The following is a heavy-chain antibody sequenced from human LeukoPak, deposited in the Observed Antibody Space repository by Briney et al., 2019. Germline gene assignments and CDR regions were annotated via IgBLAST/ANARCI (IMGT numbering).Heavy chain of an antibody. D-gene: IGHD6-19*01. CDR1: GFTFSSYS. CDR3: ARDLASSSGWEFDY. Sequence: PGGSLRLSCAASGFTFSSYSMNWVHQAPGKGLEWVSSISSSSSYIYYADSVKGRFTISRDNSKNTLYLQMNSLRAEDTAVYYCARDLASSSGWEFDYWGQGTLVTVSS. V-gene: IGHV3-21*04. CDR2: ISSSSSYI. J-gene: IGHJ4*02.